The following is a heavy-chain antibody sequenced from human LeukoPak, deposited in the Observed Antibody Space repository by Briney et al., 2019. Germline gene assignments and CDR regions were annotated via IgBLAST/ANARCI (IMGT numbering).Heavy chain of an antibody. J-gene: IGHJ5*02. Sequence: SETLSFTCTVSGGSISSSSYYWGWIRQPPGKGLEWIGSIYYSGSTYYNPSLKSRVTISVDTSKNQFSLKLSSVTAADTAVYYRALQPARRLSWFDPWGQGTLVTVSS. D-gene: IGHD2-2*01. CDR3: ALQPARRLSWFDP. CDR2: IYYSGST. CDR1: GGSISSSSYY. V-gene: IGHV4-39*01.